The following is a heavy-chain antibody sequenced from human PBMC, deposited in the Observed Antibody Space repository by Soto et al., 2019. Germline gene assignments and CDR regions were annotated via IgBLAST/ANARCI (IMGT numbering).Heavy chain of an antibody. CDR3: AKDRVQLHYYYYYGMDV. CDR2: ISYDGSNK. J-gene: IGHJ6*02. Sequence: GSLRLSCAASGFTFSSYGMHWVRQAPGKGLEWVAVISYDGSNKYYADSVKGRFTISRDNSKNTLYLQMNSLRAEDTAVYYCAKDRVQLHYYYYYGMDVWGQGTTVTVSS. V-gene: IGHV3-30*18. D-gene: IGHD6-13*01. CDR1: GFTFSSYG.